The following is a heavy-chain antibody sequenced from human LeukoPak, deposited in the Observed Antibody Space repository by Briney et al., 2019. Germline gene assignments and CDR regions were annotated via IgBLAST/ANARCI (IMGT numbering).Heavy chain of an antibody. Sequence: PGGSLRLSCAASGFTFSNYGIHWVRQAPGKGLEWVAVISYDGSNKYYAESVKGRFTISRDNSKNTLYLQMNSLRAEDTAVYYCAKDGVYGPGCCYYFDYWGQGTLVTVSS. V-gene: IGHV3-30*18. CDR1: GFTFSNYG. D-gene: IGHD3-10*01. J-gene: IGHJ4*02. CDR3: AKDGVYGPGCCYYFDY. CDR2: ISYDGSNK.